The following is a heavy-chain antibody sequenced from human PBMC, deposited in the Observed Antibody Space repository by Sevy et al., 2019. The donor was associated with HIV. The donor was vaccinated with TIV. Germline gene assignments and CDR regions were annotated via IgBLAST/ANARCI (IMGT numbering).Heavy chain of an antibody. J-gene: IGHJ5*02. D-gene: IGHD6-19*01. CDR3: ARSTQVAGRSNWFDP. Sequence: ASVKVCCKASGYTFTSYGIGWVRQAPGQGLEWMGWISTYNTVRNSAQKFHDRVTMTIDTSTSTAYMELRGLRSDDTAAYYCARSTQVAGRSNWFDPWGQGTLVTVSS. CDR1: GYTFTSYG. V-gene: IGHV1-18*01. CDR2: ISTYNTVR.